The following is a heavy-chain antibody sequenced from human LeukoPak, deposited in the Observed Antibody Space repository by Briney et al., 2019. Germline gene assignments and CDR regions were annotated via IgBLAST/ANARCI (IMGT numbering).Heavy chain of an antibody. CDR2: IYYSGST. Sequence: SETLSLTCTVSGDSISSTSYYWGWIRQPPGKGLEWIGSIYYSGSTYYNPSLKSRVTISVDTSKNQFSLKLSSVTAADTAVYYCASLLYDYDILTGYSIVPGASCYWGQGTLVTVSS. CDR1: GDSISSTSYY. D-gene: IGHD3-9*01. J-gene: IGHJ4*02. V-gene: IGHV4-39*01. CDR3: ASLLYDYDILTGYSIVPGASCY.